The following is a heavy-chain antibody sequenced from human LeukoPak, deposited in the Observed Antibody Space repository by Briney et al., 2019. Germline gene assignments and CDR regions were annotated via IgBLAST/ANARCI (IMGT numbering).Heavy chain of an antibody. CDR2: IKQDGSEK. CDR1: GFTFSSYW. V-gene: IGHV3-7*01. CDR3: ARPAGLDAFDI. J-gene: IGHJ3*02. Sequence: GGSLRLSCAASGFTFSSYWMSWVRQAPGKGLEWVANIKQDGSEKYYVDSVKGRFTISRDNAKNSLYLQMNSLRAEDTTVYYCARPAGLDAFDIWGQGTMVTVSS. D-gene: IGHD6-13*01.